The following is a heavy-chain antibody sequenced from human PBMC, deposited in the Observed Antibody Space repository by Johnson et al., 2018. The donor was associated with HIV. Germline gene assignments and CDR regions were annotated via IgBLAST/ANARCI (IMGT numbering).Heavy chain of an antibody. CDR2: IKQDGSEK. J-gene: IGHJ3*02. Sequence: VQLVESGGGLVQPGGSLRLSCAASGFTFSSYWMSWVRQAPGKGLEWVANIKQDGSEKYYVDSVKGRFTISRDNAKNSLYLQMNSLRAEDTAVYYCARPIAAHGVVDAVDIWGQGTMVTVSS. V-gene: IGHV3-7*05. CDR3: ARPIAAHGVVDAVDI. D-gene: IGHD6-13*01. CDR1: GFTFSSYW.